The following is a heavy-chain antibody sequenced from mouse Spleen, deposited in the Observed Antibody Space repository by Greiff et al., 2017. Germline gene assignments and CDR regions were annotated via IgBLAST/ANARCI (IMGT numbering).Heavy chain of an antibody. CDR1: GFTFSSYA. Sequence: EVMLVESGGGLVKLGGSLKLSCAASGFTFSSYAMSWVRQTPEKRLEWVATISSGGGNTYYPDSVKGRFTISRDNAKNTLYLQMSSLKSEDTAMYYCARQGTSYGSRGWYFDVWGAGTTVTVSS. CDR3: ARQGTSYGSRGWYFDV. D-gene: IGHD1-1*01. J-gene: IGHJ1*01. V-gene: IGHV5-9*01. CDR2: ISSGGGNT.